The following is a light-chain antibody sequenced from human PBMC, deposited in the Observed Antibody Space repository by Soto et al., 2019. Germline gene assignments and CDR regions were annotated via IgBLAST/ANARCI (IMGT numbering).Light chain of an antibody. J-gene: IGLJ3*02. CDR2: EVT. V-gene: IGLV2-8*01. Sequence: QSALTQPPSASGSPGQSVTLSCSGISSDIRDSNYVSWYQQHPGKAPKLVVSEVTKRPSGVPDRFSGSRSGTTAFLTISGLQTEDEADYYCGSKAGSDKHLVFGGGTQLTVL. CDR1: SSDIRDSNY. CDR3: GSKAGSDKHLV.